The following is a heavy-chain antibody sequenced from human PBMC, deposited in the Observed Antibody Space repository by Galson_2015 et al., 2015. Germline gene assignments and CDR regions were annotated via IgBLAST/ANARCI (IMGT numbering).Heavy chain of an antibody. V-gene: IGHV3-21*01. CDR1: GFLFGSYS. D-gene: IGHD4-17*01. CDR2: ISSSTTYI. CDR3: ARARWGGWAGDYGDYDAFDI. J-gene: IGHJ3*02. Sequence: SLRLSCAASGFLFGSYSMNWVRQAPGKGLEWVSSISSSTTYIYYADSVKGRFTIPRDNAKKSLYLQMNSLRDEDTAVYYCARARWGGWAGDYGDYDAFDIWGQGTMVTVSS.